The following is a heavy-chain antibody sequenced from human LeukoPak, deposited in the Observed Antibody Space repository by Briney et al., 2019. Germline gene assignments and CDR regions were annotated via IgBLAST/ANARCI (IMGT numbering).Heavy chain of an antibody. D-gene: IGHD3-10*01. V-gene: IGHV5-51*01. Sequence: GESLKISCKGSGYSSTNYWIAWVRQMPGQGLKWLAIIYPGESDARYSPSFQAQVTISVDKSISTTYLRWSSLKASDTAMYYCARRGWGFGEPKRDHDTFDIWGQGTMVTVSS. CDR1: GYSSTNYW. CDR2: IYPGESDA. CDR3: ARRGWGFGEPKRDHDTFDI. J-gene: IGHJ3*02.